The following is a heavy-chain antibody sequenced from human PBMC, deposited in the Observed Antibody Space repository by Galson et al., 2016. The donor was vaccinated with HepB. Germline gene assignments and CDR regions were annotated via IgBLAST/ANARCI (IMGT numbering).Heavy chain of an antibody. Sequence: SLRLSCAASGFSFSSYYMAWVRQAPGKGLEWVSYIGRGGSAIYYVDSVKGRFTVSRDNAKNSLYLQMNGLRDEDTAVYYCASADYRSGSYSFDYWGQGTLVTVSS. D-gene: IGHD3-10*01. CDR3: ASADYRSGSYSFDY. V-gene: IGHV3-48*02. CDR1: GFSFSSYY. CDR2: IGRGGSAI. J-gene: IGHJ4*02.